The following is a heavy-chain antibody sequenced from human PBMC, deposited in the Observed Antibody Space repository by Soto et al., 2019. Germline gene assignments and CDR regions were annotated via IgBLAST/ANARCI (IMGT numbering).Heavy chain of an antibody. CDR2: IYYSGST. V-gene: IGHV4-61*01. CDR3: ARTGGYCTNGVCFFDY. J-gene: IGHJ4*02. Sequence: TSETLSLTCTVSGGSVSSGSYYWSWIRQPPGKGLEWIGYIYYSGSTNYNPSLKSRVTISVDTSKNQFSLELSSVTAADTAVYYCARTGGYCTNGVCFFDYWGQGTLVTVSS. D-gene: IGHD2-8*01. CDR1: GGSVSSGSYY.